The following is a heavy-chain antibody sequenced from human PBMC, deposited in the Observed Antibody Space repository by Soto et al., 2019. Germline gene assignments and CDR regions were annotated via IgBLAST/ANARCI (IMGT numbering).Heavy chain of an antibody. V-gene: IGHV3-48*03. J-gene: IGHJ4*02. D-gene: IGHD3-22*01. CDR2: ISSSGSTI. CDR1: GFTFSSYE. CDR3: AILPGYYYDSSGYPLDY. Sequence: GGSLRLSCAASGFTFSSYEMNWVRQAPGKGLEWVSYISSSGSTIYYADSVKGRFTISRDNAKNSLYLQMNSLRAEDTAVYYCAILPGYYYDSSGYPLDYWGQGTLVTVSS.